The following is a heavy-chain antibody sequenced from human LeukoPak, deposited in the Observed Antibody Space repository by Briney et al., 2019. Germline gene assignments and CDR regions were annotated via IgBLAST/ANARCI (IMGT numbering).Heavy chain of an antibody. Sequence: GASVKVSCKASGYTFTSSGISWVRQAPGQGLEWMGWISAYNGNTNYAQKLQGRVTMTTDTSTSTAYMELRSLRSDDTAVYYCASSPSDGRYQLDFDYWGQGTLVTVSS. D-gene: IGHD2-2*01. CDR1: GYTFTSSG. V-gene: IGHV1-18*01. J-gene: IGHJ4*02. CDR2: ISAYNGNT. CDR3: ASSPSDGRYQLDFDY.